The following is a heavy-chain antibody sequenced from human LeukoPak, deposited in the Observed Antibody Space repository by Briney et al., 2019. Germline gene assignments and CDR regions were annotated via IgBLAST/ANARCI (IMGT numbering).Heavy chain of an antibody. Sequence: PSETLSLTCTVSGGSISSYYWSWIRQPPGKGLEWIGYIYYSGSTNYNPSLKSRVTISVDTSENQFSLKLSSVTAADTAVYYCARDLSVLTGYSYDVWGQGTLVTVSS. V-gene: IGHV4-59*01. J-gene: IGHJ4*02. CDR2: IYYSGST. CDR1: GGSISSYY. D-gene: IGHD5-18*01. CDR3: ARDLSVLTGYSYDV.